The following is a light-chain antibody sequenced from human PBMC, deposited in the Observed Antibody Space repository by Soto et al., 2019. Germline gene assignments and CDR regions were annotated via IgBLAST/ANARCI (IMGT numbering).Light chain of an antibody. V-gene: IGKV3-15*01. J-gene: IGKJ4*01. CDR3: QQYNYWPPF. Sequence: EVVLTQSPGTLSLSPGERATLSCRASQSVNTNLAWYQRKPGQVPRLLIYGASTRATGIAARFSGSGSGTEFTLTISSLQSEDFAVYYCQQYNYWPPFFGGGTKVDIK. CDR1: QSVNTN. CDR2: GAS.